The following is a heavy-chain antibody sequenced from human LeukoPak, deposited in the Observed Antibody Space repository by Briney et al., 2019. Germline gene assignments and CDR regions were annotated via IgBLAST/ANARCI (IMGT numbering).Heavy chain of an antibody. CDR1: GFTFSSYA. D-gene: IGHD6-13*01. V-gene: IGHV3-23*01. CDR3: AKDLGSSSWFDY. J-gene: IGHJ4*02. CDR2: IGGSGGST. Sequence: PGGSLRLSCAASGFTFSSYAMSWVRQAPGKGLEGVSAIGGSGGSTYYADSVKGRFTISRDSSKNTLYLQMNSLRAEDTAVYYCAKDLGSSSWFDYWGQGTLVTVSS.